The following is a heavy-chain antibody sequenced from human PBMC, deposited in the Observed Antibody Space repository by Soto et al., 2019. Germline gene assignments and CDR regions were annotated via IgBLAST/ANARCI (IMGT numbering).Heavy chain of an antibody. CDR2: INPNSGDT. V-gene: IGHV1-2*02. D-gene: IGHD2-2*01. CDR3: ARVVPGAEAWFGP. CDR1: GYTFTGYY. J-gene: IGHJ5*02. Sequence: VSVNGYCKTSGYTFTGYYMHWVRQDPGQGLEWMGWINPNSGDTKYAQKFQGRVSMTTDTSTTTAYMELRSLRSDDTAVYYCARVVPGAEAWFGPWGQGTLVTVSS.